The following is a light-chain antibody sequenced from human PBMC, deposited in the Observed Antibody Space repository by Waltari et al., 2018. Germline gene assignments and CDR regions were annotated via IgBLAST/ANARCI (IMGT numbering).Light chain of an antibody. CDR2: TNS. Sequence: QSVLTQPPSASGSPGQRVTISCSGSTANIGSNTVNWYQQIPGTAPKLLIYTNSPRPSGVPDRFSGSKSGTPGFLAISGLQSEDEADYYCAAWDDGLNGWVFGGRTRVSVL. J-gene: IGLJ3*02. V-gene: IGLV1-44*01. CDR1: TANIGSNT. CDR3: AAWDDGLNGWV.